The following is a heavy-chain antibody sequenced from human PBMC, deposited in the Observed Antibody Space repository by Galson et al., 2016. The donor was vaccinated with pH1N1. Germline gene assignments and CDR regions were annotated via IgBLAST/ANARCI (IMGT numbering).Heavy chain of an antibody. CDR2: ISGSGHST. Sequence: SLRLSCAASGFTFSNYVIYWLRQAPGKGLEWVSSISGSGHSTYYAGSVKGRFTISRDNSKNKVILQMKSLRAEDTAVYYCSTDPLSTKGGRPLNFFYYYSMDVWGQGTTVAVSS. CDR1: GFTFSNYV. V-gene: IGHV3-23*01. CDR3: STDPLSTKGGRPLNFFYYYSMDV. D-gene: IGHD6-6*01. J-gene: IGHJ6*03.